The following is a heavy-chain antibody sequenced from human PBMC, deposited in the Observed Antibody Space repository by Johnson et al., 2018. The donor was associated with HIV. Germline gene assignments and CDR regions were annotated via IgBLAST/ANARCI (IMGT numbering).Heavy chain of an antibody. CDR1: GFTFSSYG. CDR3: AKDLHYDSREGYAFDI. V-gene: IGHV3-30*18. D-gene: IGHD3-22*01. Sequence: QVQLVESGGGVVQPGRSLRLSCAVSGFTFSSYGMHWVRQAPGKGLEWVAVISYDASSKYYADSVKGRFTISRDNSKNTLYLQMNSLRAEDTAVFYCAKDLHYDSREGYAFDIWGQGTMVTVSS. CDR2: ISYDASSK. J-gene: IGHJ3*02.